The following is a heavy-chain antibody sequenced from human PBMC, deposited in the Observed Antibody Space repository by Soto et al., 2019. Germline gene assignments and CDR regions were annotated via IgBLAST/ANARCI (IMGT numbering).Heavy chain of an antibody. CDR3: ARGRGDYDILTGCSTPFDY. CDR2: IYWDDDK. J-gene: IGHJ4*02. D-gene: IGHD3-9*01. V-gene: IGHV2-5*02. CDR1: GFSLSTSGVG. Sequence: SGPTLVNPTQTLTLTCTFSGFSLSTSGVGVGWIRQPPGKALEWLALIYWDDDKRYSPSLKSRLTITKDTSKNQVVLTMTNMDPVDTATYYCARGRGDYDILTGCSTPFDYWGQGTLVTVSS.